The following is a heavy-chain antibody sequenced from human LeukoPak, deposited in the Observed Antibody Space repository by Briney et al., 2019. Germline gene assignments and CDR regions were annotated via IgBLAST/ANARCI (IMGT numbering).Heavy chain of an antibody. V-gene: IGHV3-21*01. D-gene: IGHD3-10*01. CDR3: ARDGYSYGPPLP. CDR1: GFTFSSYS. Sequence: GGSLRLSCAASGFTFSSYSMNWVRQAPGKGLEWVSSISSSSSYIYYADSVKGRFTISRDNAKNSLYLQMNSLRAEDTAVYYCARDGYSYGPPLPWGQGTLVTVSS. CDR2: ISSSSSYI. J-gene: IGHJ5*02.